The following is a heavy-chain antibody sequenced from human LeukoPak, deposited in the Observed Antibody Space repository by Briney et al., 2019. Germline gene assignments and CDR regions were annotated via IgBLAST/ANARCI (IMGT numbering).Heavy chain of an antibody. Sequence: SQTLSLTCTVSGGSISSGSYYWSWIRQPPGRGLEWIGEINHSGSTNYNPSLKSRVTISVDTSKNQFSLKLSSVTAADTAVYYCARRKTYYYGSGRENWFDPWGQGTLVTVSS. D-gene: IGHD3-10*01. J-gene: IGHJ5*02. CDR2: INHSGST. CDR1: GGSISSGSYY. CDR3: ARRKTYYYGSGRENWFDP. V-gene: IGHV4-39*07.